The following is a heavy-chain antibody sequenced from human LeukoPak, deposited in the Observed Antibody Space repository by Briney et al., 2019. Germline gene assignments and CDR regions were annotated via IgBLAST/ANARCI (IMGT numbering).Heavy chain of an antibody. Sequence: ASVKVSCKASGYTFTSYAMHWVRQAPGQRLEWIGWINAGNGNTKYSQKFQGRVTITRDTSASTAYMELSSLRSDDTAVYYCASSITMIGSFDYWGQGTLVTVSS. CDR2: INAGNGNT. CDR1: GYTFTSYA. V-gene: IGHV1-3*01. CDR3: ASSITMIGSFDY. J-gene: IGHJ4*02. D-gene: IGHD3-22*01.